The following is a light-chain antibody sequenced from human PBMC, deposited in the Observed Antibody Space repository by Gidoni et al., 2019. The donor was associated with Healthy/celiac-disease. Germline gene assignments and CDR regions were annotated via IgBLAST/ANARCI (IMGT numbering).Light chain of an antibody. J-gene: IGKJ4*01. CDR1: QSVSSN. CDR3: LQYNNWPPLT. V-gene: IGKV3-15*01. Sequence: VMTQSPATPSVSPGERATLSCSASQSVSSNLAWYQQKPGQAPRLLIYGASTRATGIPARFSGSGSWAEFTLTISRLQSEDFAVYYCLQYNNWPPLTFGGGTKVEIK. CDR2: GAS.